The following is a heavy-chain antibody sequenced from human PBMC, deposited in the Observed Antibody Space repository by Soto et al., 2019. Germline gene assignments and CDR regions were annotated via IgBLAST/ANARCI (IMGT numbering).Heavy chain of an antibody. CDR3: ARSLTGGDYDY. V-gene: IGHV3-33*01. D-gene: IGHD4-17*01. CDR1: GFTFSSYG. J-gene: IGHJ4*02. CDR2: IWYDGSNK. Sequence: QVQLVESGGGVVQPGRSLRLSCAASGFTFSSYGMHWVRQAPGKGLEWVAVIWYDGSNKYYADSVKGRFTISRDNSKNTLYLQMNSLRAEDTAVYYCARSLTGGDYDYWGQVTLVTVSS.